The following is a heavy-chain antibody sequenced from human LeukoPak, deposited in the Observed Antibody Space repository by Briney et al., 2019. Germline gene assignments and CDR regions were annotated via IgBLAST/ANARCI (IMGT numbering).Heavy chain of an antibody. V-gene: IGHV1-46*01. Sequence: GASVNVSCKTSGYTFTHYYMHWVRQAPGQGLEWMGIIDPSGGSTSYAQKFQGRVTLTRDTSTSTVYMELSSLSSEDTAVYYCARDEGPPRYNWNYGGPDFWGQGTLVTVLS. J-gene: IGHJ4*02. D-gene: IGHD1-7*01. CDR2: IDPSGGST. CDR1: GYTFTHYY. CDR3: ARDEGPPRYNWNYGGPDF.